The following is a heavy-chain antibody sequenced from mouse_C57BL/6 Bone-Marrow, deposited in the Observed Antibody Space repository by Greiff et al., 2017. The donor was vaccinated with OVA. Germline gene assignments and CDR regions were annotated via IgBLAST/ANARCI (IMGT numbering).Heavy chain of an antibody. CDR1: GYTFTDYE. CDR2: IDPETGGT. J-gene: IGHJ2*01. CDR3: TRTGSTYYFDY. Sequence: VQLQQSGAELVRPGASVTLSCKASGYTFTDYEMHWVKQTPVHGLAWIGAIDPETGGTAYNQKVKGKAILTAEKSSSTAYRELRSLTSEDSAVYYCTRTGSTYYFDYWGQGTTLTVSS. D-gene: IGHD1-1*01. V-gene: IGHV1-15*01.